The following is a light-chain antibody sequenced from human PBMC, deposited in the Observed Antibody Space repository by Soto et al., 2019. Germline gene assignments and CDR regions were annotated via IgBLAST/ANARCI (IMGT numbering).Light chain of an antibody. CDR1: SSDVGGFDY. V-gene: IGLV2-14*01. J-gene: IGLJ2*01. CDR3: SSYTSITGLDVL. CDR2: DVT. Sequence: QSALTQPASVSGSLGQSITISCTGTSSDVGGFDYISWYQQRPGKAPQLIIYDVTNRPSGVSNRFSGSKSGYTASLTISGLQAEDEADYHCSSYTSITGLDVLFGGGTKLTVL.